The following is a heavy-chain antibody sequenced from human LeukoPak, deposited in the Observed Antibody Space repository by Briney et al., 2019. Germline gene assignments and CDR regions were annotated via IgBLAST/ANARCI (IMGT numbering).Heavy chain of an antibody. CDR2: ISGSGGST. CDR3: ANVLRYFDWLPIDY. CDR1: GFTLSNYA. Sequence: GGSLRLSSAASGFTLSNYAMSWVRQAPRRGLEWVSAISGSGGSTYYADSVKGRFTISRDNPKNTLYLQMNSLRAEDTAVYYCANVLRYFDWLPIDYWGQGTLVTVSS. J-gene: IGHJ4*02. D-gene: IGHD3-9*01. V-gene: IGHV3-23*01.